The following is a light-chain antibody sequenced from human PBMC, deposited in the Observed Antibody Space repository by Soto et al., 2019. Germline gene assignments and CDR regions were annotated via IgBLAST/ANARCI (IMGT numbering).Light chain of an antibody. V-gene: IGLV2-14*01. CDR3: TSYTSTSTHNYV. CDR2: EVS. Sequence: QSVLTQPASVSGSPGQSITISCTGTRSDVDGYDYVSWYQQHPGKAPKLMIYEVSNRPSGVSSRFSGSKSDNTASLTISGLQADDEADYYCTSYTSTSTHNYVFGTGTKVTVL. CDR1: RSDVDGYDY. J-gene: IGLJ1*01.